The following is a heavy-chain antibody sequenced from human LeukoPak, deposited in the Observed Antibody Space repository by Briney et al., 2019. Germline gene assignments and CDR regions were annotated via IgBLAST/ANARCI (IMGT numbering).Heavy chain of an antibody. V-gene: IGHV3-23*01. CDR1: GFTFSSYA. CDR3: AKDIVVVPAPVGYFDL. J-gene: IGHJ2*01. Sequence: GGSLRLSCAASGFTFSSYAMSWVRQAPGKGLEWVSGISGSGGSTYYADSVKGRFTISRVNSKNTEYLQMNSLRAEDTAVYYCAKDIVVVPAPVGYFDLWGRGTLVTVSS. CDR2: ISGSGGST. D-gene: IGHD2-2*01.